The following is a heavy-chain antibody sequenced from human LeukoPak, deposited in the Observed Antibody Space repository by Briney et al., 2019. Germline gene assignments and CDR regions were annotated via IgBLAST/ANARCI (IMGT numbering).Heavy chain of an antibody. CDR1: GFTFSSYS. D-gene: IGHD3-10*01. J-gene: IGHJ6*03. CDR3: ARSWGSGSYYMDV. CDR2: ISSSSSYI. Sequence: SGGSLRLSCAASGFTFSSYSMNWVRQAPGKGLEWVSSISSSSSYIYYADSVKGRFTTSRDNAKNSLYLQMNSLRAEDTAVYYCARSWGSGSYYMDVWGKGTTVTVSS. V-gene: IGHV3-21*01.